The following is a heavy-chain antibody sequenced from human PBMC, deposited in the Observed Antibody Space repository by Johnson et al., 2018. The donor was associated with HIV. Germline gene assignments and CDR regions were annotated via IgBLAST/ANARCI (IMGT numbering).Heavy chain of an antibody. CDR3: ARGSKWELLGAFDI. J-gene: IGHJ3*02. Sequence: VQLVESGGGLVQPGGSLRLSCAASGFTFSSYDMHWVRQATGKGLEWVSAIGTAGDTYYPGSVKGRFTISRENAKNSVYLQMNSLRAEDTAVYYCARGSKWELLGAFDIWGQGTMVTVSS. CDR1: GFTFSSYD. CDR2: IGTAGDT. D-gene: IGHD1-26*01. V-gene: IGHV3-13*01.